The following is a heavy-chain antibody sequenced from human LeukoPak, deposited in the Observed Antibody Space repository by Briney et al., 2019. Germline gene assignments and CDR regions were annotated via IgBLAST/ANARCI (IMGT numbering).Heavy chain of an antibody. Sequence: SETLSLTCTVSGGSISSYYWSWIRQPPGKGLEWIGYIYYSGSTNYNPSLKSRVTISVDTSKNQFSLKLSSVTAADTAVYYCARAILGGGSNGFAPWGQGTLVTVPS. J-gene: IGHJ5*02. CDR1: GGSISSYY. D-gene: IGHD2-2*02. CDR2: IYYSGST. V-gene: IGHV4-59*01. CDR3: ARAILGGGSNGFAP.